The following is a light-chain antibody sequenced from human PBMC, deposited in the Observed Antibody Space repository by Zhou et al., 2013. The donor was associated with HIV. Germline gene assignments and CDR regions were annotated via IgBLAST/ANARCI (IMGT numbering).Light chain of an antibody. CDR2: RAA. V-gene: IGKV1-27*01. Sequence: IQMTQSPSSLSASVGERITITCRASQDIDNFLAWYQQKPGKVPNLLIYRAAYLQSGVPSRFSGGGFGTDFTLSINSLQPEDVATYYCQNYNGAPRTFGQGTKVEIK. J-gene: IGKJ1*01. CDR1: QDIDNF. CDR3: QNYNGAPRT.